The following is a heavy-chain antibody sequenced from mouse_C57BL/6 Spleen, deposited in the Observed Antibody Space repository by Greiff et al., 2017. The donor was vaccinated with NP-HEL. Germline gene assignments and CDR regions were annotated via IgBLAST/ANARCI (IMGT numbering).Heavy chain of an antibody. Sequence: EVQLQQSGAELVRPGASVKLSCTASGFNIKDYYMHWVKQRPEQGLEWIGRIDPEDGDTEYAPKFQGKATMTADTSSNTAYLQLSSLTSEDTAVYYCTTKDYDEKVDYWGQGTTLTVSA. J-gene: IGHJ2*01. CDR3: TTKDYDEKVDY. V-gene: IGHV14-1*01. CDR2: IDPEDGDT. CDR1: GFNIKDYY. D-gene: IGHD2-4*01.